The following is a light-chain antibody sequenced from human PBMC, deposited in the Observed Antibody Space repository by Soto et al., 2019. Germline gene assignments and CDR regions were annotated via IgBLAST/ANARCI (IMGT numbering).Light chain of an antibody. CDR1: QSVSSK. V-gene: IGKV3-20*01. J-gene: IGKJ4*01. CDR2: GAS. Sequence: EIVMTQSPATLSVSPWEGATLSCRASQSVSSKLAWYQQKPGQAPRLLIYGASSRATGIPDRFSGSGSGTDFTLTISRLEPEDFAVYYCQQYGSSPLTFGGGTKVDIK. CDR3: QQYGSSPLT.